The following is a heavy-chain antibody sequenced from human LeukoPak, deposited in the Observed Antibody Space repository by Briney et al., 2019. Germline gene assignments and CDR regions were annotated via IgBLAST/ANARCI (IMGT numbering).Heavy chain of an antibody. Sequence: GGSQRLSCADSGFTFSGYLMNWVRQAPVKGLEWVAKINQNGGEKYCVDSVKGRFTISRDNGKNSLYLQMNSLRADDTAVYYCAKRAASCGGDCYDYWGPGTLVTVSS. CDR3: AKRAASCGGDCYDY. CDR2: INQNGGEK. J-gene: IGHJ4*02. CDR1: GFTFSGYL. D-gene: IGHD2-21*01. V-gene: IGHV3-7*03.